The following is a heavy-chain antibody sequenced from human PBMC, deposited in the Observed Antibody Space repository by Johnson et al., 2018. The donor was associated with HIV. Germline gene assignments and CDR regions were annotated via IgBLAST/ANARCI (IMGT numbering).Heavy chain of an antibody. CDR1: GFTLSRYD. CDR3: ARGRNAFDI. Sequence: VQLVESGGGLVQPGGSLRLSCAASGFTLSRYDMPWVRQPTGKGLEWVSRSNSDGSITNYADSVKGRFTISRDNAKNSLYLQMNSLRAEDTAVYYCARGRNAFDIWGQGTMVTVSS. J-gene: IGHJ3*02. V-gene: IGHV3-74*02. CDR2: SNSDGSIT.